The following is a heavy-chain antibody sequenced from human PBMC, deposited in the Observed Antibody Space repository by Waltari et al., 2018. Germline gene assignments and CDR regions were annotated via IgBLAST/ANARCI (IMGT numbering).Heavy chain of an antibody. CDR2: SNRSGGST. Sequence: QVQLVQSGAEVKKPGASVNISCKTSEYTFTSSYIHWVRQARGQGLEWMGISNRSGGSTNYAQKVQGRVTMTRETSTSTGYMELSSLRSEDTAVYYCALDTGALWMDVWGQGTTVTVSS. V-gene: IGHV1-46*01. CDR3: ALDTGALWMDV. CDR1: EYTFTSSY. D-gene: IGHD2-21*01. J-gene: IGHJ6*02.